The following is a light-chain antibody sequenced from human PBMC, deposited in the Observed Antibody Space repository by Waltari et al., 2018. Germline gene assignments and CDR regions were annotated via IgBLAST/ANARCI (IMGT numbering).Light chain of an antibody. CDR3: QHFNSYPFT. CDR2: KAS. J-gene: IGKJ2*01. CDR1: QSISSY. V-gene: IGKV1-5*03. Sequence: DIQMTQSPSTLSASVGDSVTITCRASQSISSYLAWYQQKSGKAPKLLIYKASSLESEVPSRFSGSGSGTEFALTVSSLQPDDFATYFCQHFNSYPFTFGQGTKLEIK.